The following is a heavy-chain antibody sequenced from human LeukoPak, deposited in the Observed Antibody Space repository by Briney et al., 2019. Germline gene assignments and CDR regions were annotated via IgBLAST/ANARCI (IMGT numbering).Heavy chain of an antibody. CDR2: ISYVESNT. CDR1: GFTFSSYA. J-gene: IGHJ4*02. Sequence: GGSLRLSCAASGFTFSSYAMHWVRQAPGKGLEWVALISYVESNTFYADSVKGRFTISRGNSKKTLYLQMNSLRAEDTAVYYCAKENWVYKWKCDRSVSEIKYWGQGTLVTVSS. D-gene: IGHD6-19*01. CDR3: AKENWVYKWKCDRSVSEIKY. V-gene: IGHV3-30*04.